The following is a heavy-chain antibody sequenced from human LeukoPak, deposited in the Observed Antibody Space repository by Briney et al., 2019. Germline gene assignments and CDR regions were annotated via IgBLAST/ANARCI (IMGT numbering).Heavy chain of an antibody. CDR2: IIPIFGTA. CDR1: GYTLTELS. CDR3: ASSERIQLCNY. Sequence: ASVKVSCKVSGYTLTELSMHWVRQAPGQGLEWMGGIIPIFGTANYAQKFQGRVTITADESTSTAYMELSSLRSEDTAVYYCASSERIQLCNYWGQGTLVTVSS. V-gene: IGHV1-69*13. J-gene: IGHJ4*02. D-gene: IGHD5-18*01.